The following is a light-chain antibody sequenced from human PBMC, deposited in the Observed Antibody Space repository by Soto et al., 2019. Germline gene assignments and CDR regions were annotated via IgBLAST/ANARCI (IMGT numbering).Light chain of an antibody. CDR1: QSVSNNY. V-gene: IGKV3-20*01. CDR3: QQYGSSPPYT. J-gene: IGKJ2*01. CDR2: GSS. Sequence: EVVLTQSPGTLSLSPGERASLSCRASQSVSNNYLAWYQQKPGQSTKLLIFGSSDRATGIPDRFSGSGSGTDFTLTISRLEPEDFAVYYCQQYGSSPPYTFGQGTKLEI.